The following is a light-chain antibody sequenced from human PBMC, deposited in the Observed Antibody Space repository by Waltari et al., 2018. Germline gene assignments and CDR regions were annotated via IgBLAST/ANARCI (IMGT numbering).Light chain of an antibody. CDR3: SSYISSSTLEL. Sequence: QSVLTQPASVSGSPGQSITIPCTGTSSDVVGYNYVSWYQQHPGKAPKPLIHEVSNRPSGVSNRFACSKSGNPGSLTISGLQAEDEADYYCSSYISSSTLELFGGGTSLTVL. CDR1: SSDVVGYNY. V-gene: IGLV2-14*01. CDR2: EVS. J-gene: IGLJ2*01.